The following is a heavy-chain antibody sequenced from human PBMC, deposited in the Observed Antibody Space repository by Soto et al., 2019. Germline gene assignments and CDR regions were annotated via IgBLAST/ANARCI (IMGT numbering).Heavy chain of an antibody. D-gene: IGHD5-12*01. CDR1: SDSISRYY. Sequence: PSETLSLTCTVSSDSISRYYWSWIRQPPGKGLEWIGYIYYTGSTNSNPSLRRRLTMSVDASQNQFSLKLNSVTAADTAVYYCARGGHGYTTAFFDYWGLGTLVKVSS. CDR3: ARGGHGYTTAFFDY. J-gene: IGHJ4*02. CDR2: IYYTGST. V-gene: IGHV4-59*01.